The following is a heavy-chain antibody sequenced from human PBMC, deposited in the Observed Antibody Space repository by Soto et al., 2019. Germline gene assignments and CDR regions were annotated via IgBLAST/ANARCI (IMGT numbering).Heavy chain of an antibody. D-gene: IGHD4-17*01. J-gene: IGHJ4*02. Sequence: QLQLQESGPGLVKPSETLCLTCTVSGGSISSSSYYWGWIRQPPGKGLEWIGSIYYSGSTYYNPSLKSRVTISVDTSKNQFSLKLSSVTAADTAVYYCARWRTTADFDYWGQGTLVTVSS. V-gene: IGHV4-39*01. CDR1: GGSISSSSYY. CDR2: IYYSGST. CDR3: ARWRTTADFDY.